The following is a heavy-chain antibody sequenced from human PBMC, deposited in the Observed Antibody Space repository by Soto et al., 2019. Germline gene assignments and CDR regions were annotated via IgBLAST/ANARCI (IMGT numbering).Heavy chain of an antibody. CDR1: GYTFSGYY. J-gene: IGHJ6*02. V-gene: IGHV1-2*02. CDR3: ARGGFYYYYYGMDV. D-gene: IGHD3-10*01. CDR2: INPNSGGT. Sequence: ASVKVSCKASGYTFSGYYMYWVRQAPGQGLEWMGWINPNSGGTTYGQKFQGRVTMARDTSISTAYMELRSLRSDDTAVYYCARGGFYYYYYGMDVWGQGTTVTVSS.